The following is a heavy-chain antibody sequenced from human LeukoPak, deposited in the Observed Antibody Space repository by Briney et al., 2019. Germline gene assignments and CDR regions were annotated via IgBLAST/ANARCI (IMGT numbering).Heavy chain of an antibody. D-gene: IGHD5-12*01. J-gene: IGHJ5*02. V-gene: IGHV4-28*01. Sequence: SDTLSLTCAVSGYAISSSNWWGWIRQPPGKGLEWIGYIYYSGSTYYNPSLKSRVTMSVDTSKNQFSLKLSSVTAVDTAVYYCARTPSNSGYDLFSWFDPWGQGTLVTVSS. CDR3: ARTPSNSGYDLFSWFDP. CDR2: IYYSGST. CDR1: GYAISSSNW.